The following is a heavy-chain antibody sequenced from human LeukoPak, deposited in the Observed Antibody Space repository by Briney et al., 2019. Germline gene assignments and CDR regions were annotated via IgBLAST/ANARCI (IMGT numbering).Heavy chain of an antibody. J-gene: IGHJ1*01. Sequence: PSQTLSLTCTVSGGSISSGGYYWSWIRQHPGKGLEWIGEINHSGSTNYNPSLKSRVTISVDTSKNQFSLKLSSVTAADTAVYYCARGLRRSSSWYTAEYFQHWGQGTLVTVSS. V-gene: IGHV4-31*03. CDR1: GGSISSGGYY. CDR2: INHSGST. CDR3: ARGLRRSSSWYTAEYFQH. D-gene: IGHD6-13*01.